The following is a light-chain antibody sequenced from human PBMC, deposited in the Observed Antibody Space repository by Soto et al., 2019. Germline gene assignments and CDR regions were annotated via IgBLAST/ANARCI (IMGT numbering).Light chain of an antibody. CDR3: QQYYNWPPHT. V-gene: IGKV3-15*01. J-gene: IGKJ4*01. CDR2: GAS. Sequence: EIVMTQSPSTLSVSPGERATLSCRASQSISRSLAWYQQKSGQGPRLLIYGASTRATGVPARFSGSGSGTEFTLTISSLQSEDFAVYYCQQYYNWPPHTFGGGTKVQLK. CDR1: QSISRS.